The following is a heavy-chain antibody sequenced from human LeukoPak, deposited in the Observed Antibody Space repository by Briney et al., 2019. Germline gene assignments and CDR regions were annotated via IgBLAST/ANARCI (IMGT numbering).Heavy chain of an antibody. CDR2: IYYSGST. V-gene: IGHV4-59*01. CDR1: GGSISSYY. J-gene: IGHJ4*02. Sequence: SETLSLTCTVSGGSISSYYWSWIRQPPGKGLEWIGYIYYSGSTNYNPSLKSRVTISVDTSKNQFSLKLSSVTAADTAVYYCARDSSGYVHWGQGTLVTVSS. CDR3: ARDSSGYVH. D-gene: IGHD3-22*01.